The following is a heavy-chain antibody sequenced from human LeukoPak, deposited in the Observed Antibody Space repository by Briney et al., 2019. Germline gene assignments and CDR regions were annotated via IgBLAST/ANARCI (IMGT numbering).Heavy chain of an antibody. CDR1: GGSISSGGYY. CDR2: IYYSGST. J-gene: IGHJ4*02. D-gene: IGHD5-18*01. Sequence: PSETLSLTCTVSGGSISSGGYYWSWIRQHPGKGLEWIGYIYYSGSTYYNPSLKGRVTISVDTSKNQFSLKLSSVTAADTAVYYCARAPVFGYSYGYTGRYYFDYWGQGTLVTVSS. CDR3: ARAPVFGYSYGYTGRYYFDY. V-gene: IGHV4-31*03.